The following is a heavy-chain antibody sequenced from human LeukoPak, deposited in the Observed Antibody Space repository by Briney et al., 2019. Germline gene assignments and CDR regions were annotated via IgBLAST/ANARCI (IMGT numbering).Heavy chain of an antibody. Sequence: GASVKVSCKVSGYTLTELSMRWVRQAPGKGLEWMGGFDPEDGETIYAQKFQGRVTMTEDTSTDTAYMELSSLRSEDTAVYYCATGGYCSGGSCYSGDAFDIWGQGTMVTVSS. CDR2: FDPEDGET. CDR3: ATGGYCSGGSCYSGDAFDI. D-gene: IGHD2-15*01. V-gene: IGHV1-24*01. CDR1: GYTLTELS. J-gene: IGHJ3*02.